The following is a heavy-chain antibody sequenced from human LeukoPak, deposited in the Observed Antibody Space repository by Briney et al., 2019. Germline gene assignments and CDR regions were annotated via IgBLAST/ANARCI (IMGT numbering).Heavy chain of an antibody. J-gene: IGHJ4*02. CDR2: IYYSGST. Sequence: PSETLSLTCTVSGGSISSSSYYWGWIRQPPGKGLEWIGSIYYSGSTYYNPSLKSRVTISVDTFNNQFSLKLSSVTAADTAVYYCARLLRLVTIVRGVINHFDYWGQGTLVTVSS. V-gene: IGHV4-39*01. CDR1: GGSISSSSYY. D-gene: IGHD3-10*01. CDR3: ARLLRLVTIVRGVINHFDY.